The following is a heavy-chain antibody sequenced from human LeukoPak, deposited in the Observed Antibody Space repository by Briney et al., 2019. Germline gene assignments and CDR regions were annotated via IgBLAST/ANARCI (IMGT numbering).Heavy chain of an antibody. CDR1: GFTVSSNY. CDR2: TYSGGST. D-gene: IGHD2-21*02. V-gene: IGHV3-53*01. Sequence: GGSLRLSCAASGFTVSSNYMSWVRQAPGKGLEGVSVTYSGGSTYYADSVKGRFTIPRDNSKNTLYLHLNSLRAEDTAVYYCAKCGGDCYHGAFDIWGQGTMVTVSS. CDR3: AKCGGDCYHGAFDI. J-gene: IGHJ3*02.